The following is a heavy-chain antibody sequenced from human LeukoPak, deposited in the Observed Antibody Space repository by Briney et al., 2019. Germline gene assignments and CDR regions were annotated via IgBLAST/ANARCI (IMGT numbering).Heavy chain of an antibody. J-gene: IGHJ3*02. CDR2: IYYTRST. V-gene: IGHV4-39*01. CDR1: GGSISSSSYY. D-gene: IGHD5-18*01. CDR3: ARPGIQLWRYAFDI. Sequence: SETLSLTCTVSGGSISSSSYYWGWIRQPPGKGLEWIGSIYYTRSTYYNPSLKSRVTISVDTSKNQFSLKLSSVTAADTAVYYCARPGIQLWRYAFDIWGQGTMVTVSS.